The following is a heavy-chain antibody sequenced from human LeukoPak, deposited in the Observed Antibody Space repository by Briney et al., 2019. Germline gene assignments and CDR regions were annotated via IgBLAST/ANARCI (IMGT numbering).Heavy chain of an antibody. CDR1: GFTFNSFA. Sequence: GGSLRLSCSASGFTFNSFAMNWVRQAPGKGLEWVSSISGSDGTSHYADFVKGRFTISRDNSKNTLYLQMNSLRAEDTAAYYCAKSLGVGGYTRYKGFDQWGQGTLVVVSS. J-gene: IGHJ4*02. V-gene: IGHV3-23*01. CDR2: ISGSDGTS. CDR3: AKSLGVGGYTRYKGFDQ. D-gene: IGHD3-16*02.